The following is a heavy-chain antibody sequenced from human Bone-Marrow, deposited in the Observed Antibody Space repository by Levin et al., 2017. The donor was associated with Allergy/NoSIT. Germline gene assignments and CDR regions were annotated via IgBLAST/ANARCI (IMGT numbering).Heavy chain of an antibody. CDR1: GFGFSNYA. J-gene: IGHJ4*02. D-gene: IGHD6-19*01. Sequence: LSLTCAASGFGFSNYAMNWVRQAPGKGLEWLSSISNSGSTYTADSVRGRFTISRDNSKNTLYLQMNSLRAEDTAIYYCAKEGLLHSSAWYFDFWGQGTLVAVSS. CDR2: ISNSGST. V-gene: IGHV3-23*01. CDR3: AKEGLLHSSAWYFDF.